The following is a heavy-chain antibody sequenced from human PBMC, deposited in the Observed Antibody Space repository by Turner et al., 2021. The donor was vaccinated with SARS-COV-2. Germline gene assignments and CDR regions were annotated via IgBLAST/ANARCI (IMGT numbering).Heavy chain of an antibody. Sequence: VQLVESGGGLVKPGGSLRLSCAASGFPFCSYSMNWVRQAPEKGLEWVASINSGSSYIYYADSLKGRVTISRDNTKRSLFLQMNSLRVEDTAVYYCARGRDYYGSGTYYNYDYWGQGTLVTVSS. CDR3: ARGRDYYGSGTYYNYDY. J-gene: IGHJ4*02. D-gene: IGHD3-10*01. CDR1: GFPFCSYS. CDR2: INSGSSYI. V-gene: IGHV3-21*02.